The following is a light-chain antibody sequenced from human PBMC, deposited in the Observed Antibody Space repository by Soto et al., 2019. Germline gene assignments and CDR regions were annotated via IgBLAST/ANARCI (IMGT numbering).Light chain of an antibody. CDR3: QQRSNWPPIT. Sequence: ETVLTQSPATLSLSPGERATLSCRASQSVSSYLAWYQQKPGQGPRLLIYDASNRATGIPPRFSSSGSGTDFTLTISSLEPEDFAFYYCQQRSNWPPITFGQGTRLEIK. CDR2: DAS. J-gene: IGKJ5*01. V-gene: IGKV3-11*01. CDR1: QSVSSY.